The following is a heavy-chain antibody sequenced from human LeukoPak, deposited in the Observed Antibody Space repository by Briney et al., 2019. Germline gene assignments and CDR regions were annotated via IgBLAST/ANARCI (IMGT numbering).Heavy chain of an antibody. CDR1: GGSISSGDYY. J-gene: IGHJ4*02. CDR2: IYYSGST. V-gene: IGHV4-30-4*01. CDR3: ATRSGSYFSDY. D-gene: IGHD3-10*01. Sequence: SETLSLTCTVSGGSISSGDYYWSWIRQPPGKGLEWIGYIYYSGSTYYNPSLKSRVTISVDTSKNQFSLKLSSVTAADTAVYYCATRSGSYFSDYWGQGTLVTVSS.